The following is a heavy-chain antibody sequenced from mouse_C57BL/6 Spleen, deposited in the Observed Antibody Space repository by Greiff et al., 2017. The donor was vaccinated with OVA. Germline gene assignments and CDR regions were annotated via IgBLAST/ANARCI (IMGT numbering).Heavy chain of an antibody. Sequence: QVQLQQPGAELVKPGASVKMSCKASGYTFTSYWITWVKQRPGQGLEWIGDIYPGSGSTNYNEKFKSKATLTVDTSSSTAYMQLSSLTSEDSAVYYGAREDYYGSRRYFDVWGTGTTVTVSS. CDR1: GYTFTSYW. D-gene: IGHD1-1*01. J-gene: IGHJ1*03. CDR3: AREDYYGSRRYFDV. CDR2: IYPGSGST. V-gene: IGHV1-55*01.